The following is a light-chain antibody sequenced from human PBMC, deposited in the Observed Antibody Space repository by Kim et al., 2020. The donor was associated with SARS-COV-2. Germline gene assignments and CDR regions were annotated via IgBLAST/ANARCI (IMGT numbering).Light chain of an antibody. V-gene: IGKV1-NL1*01. CDR2: AAS. CDR1: QGITNS. CDR3: QQYHITPLT. Sequence: ASLGARVTITCRATQGITNSLAWYQQKPGKAPKLLLYAASRLESGVPSRFSGSGSGADFSLTITSLQPEDFATYYCQQYHITPLTFGGGTKVDIK. J-gene: IGKJ4*01.